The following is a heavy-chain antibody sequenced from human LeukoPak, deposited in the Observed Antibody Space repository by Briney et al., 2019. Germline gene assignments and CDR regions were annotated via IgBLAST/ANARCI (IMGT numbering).Heavy chain of an antibody. J-gene: IGHJ3*02. Sequence: ASVKVSCKASGYTFTSYGISWVRQAPGQRLEWMGWINAGNGNTKYSQKFQGRVTITRDTSASTAYMELSSLRSEDTAVYYCASLDYDSSGYYYAASQNDAFDIWGQGTMVTVSS. CDR3: ASLDYDSSGYYYAASQNDAFDI. V-gene: IGHV1-3*01. D-gene: IGHD3-22*01. CDR2: INAGNGNT. CDR1: GYTFTSYG.